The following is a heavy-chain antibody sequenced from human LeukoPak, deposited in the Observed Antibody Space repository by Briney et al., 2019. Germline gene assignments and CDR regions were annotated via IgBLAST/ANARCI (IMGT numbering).Heavy chain of an antibody. D-gene: IGHD7-27*01. CDR1: GDSMRTYY. V-gene: IGHV4-59*01. J-gene: IGHJ5*02. CDR3: ARSSLTGGWFDP. CDR2: IIDTGST. Sequence: PSETLSLTCSVSGDSMRTYYWSWIRQPPGKGLEWIGYIIDTGSTNYKPSLKTRLTMSVDVSKNQISLKLSSVTAADTAVYYCARSSLTGGWFDPWGQGTLVTVSS.